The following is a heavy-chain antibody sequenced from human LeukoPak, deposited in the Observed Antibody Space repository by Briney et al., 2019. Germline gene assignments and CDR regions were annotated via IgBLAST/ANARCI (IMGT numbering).Heavy chain of an antibody. V-gene: IGHV5-51*01. CDR1: GYSFSTYW. CDR3: ASPPGYCGSPSCPL. J-gene: IGHJ4*02. Sequence: GESLKISCKGFGYSFSTYWIDWVRQMPGKGLEWMGSVFPGDSDTRYSPSFQGQVTISADKSISTAYLQWSSLKASDTAMYYCASPPGYCGSPSCPLWGQGTLVTVSS. D-gene: IGHD2-2*01. CDR2: VFPGDSDT.